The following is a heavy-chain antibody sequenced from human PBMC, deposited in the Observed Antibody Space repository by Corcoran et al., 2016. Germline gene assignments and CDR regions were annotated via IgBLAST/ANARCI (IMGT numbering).Heavy chain of an antibody. CDR3: AKWGIVVVPAAIPSWFDP. CDR2: IYHSGST. J-gene: IGHJ5*02. D-gene: IGHD2-2*02. Sequence: QVQLQESGPGLVKPSETLSLTCTVSGYSISSGYYWGWIRQPPGKGLEWIGSIYHSGSTYYNPSLKSRVTISVDTSKNQFSLKLRTVTAADTAVYYCAKWGIVVVPAAIPSWFDPCGQGTLVTVSS. V-gene: IGHV4-38-2*02. CDR1: GYSISSGYY.